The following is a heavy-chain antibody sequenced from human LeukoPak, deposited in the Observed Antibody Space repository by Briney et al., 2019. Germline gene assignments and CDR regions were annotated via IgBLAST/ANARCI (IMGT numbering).Heavy chain of an antibody. D-gene: IGHD5-12*01. CDR2: ISSRFDI. V-gene: IGHV3-48*03. Sequence: PAGSLRLSCVVSGFTFSSFEMNWVRQPPGRGLEWFSYISSRFDIHYADSVKGRFTISRDNARESLYLQMSSLRADDAAVYYCARSLSGYNTDPFFEQWGQGALVTVSS. CDR3: ARSLSGYNTDPFFEQ. CDR1: GFTFSSFE. J-gene: IGHJ4*02.